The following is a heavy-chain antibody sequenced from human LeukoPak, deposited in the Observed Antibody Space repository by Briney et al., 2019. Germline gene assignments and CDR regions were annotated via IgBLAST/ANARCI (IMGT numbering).Heavy chain of an antibody. J-gene: IGHJ4*02. Sequence: SETLSLTCTVSGGSISSSSYYWGWLRQPPGKGLEWIGSICYSASTYYTPSLKSRVTISADTSKNQFSLKLSSVSAADTAVYYCASRLGEAMVIYYFDYWGQGTLVTVSS. CDR2: ICYSAST. CDR3: ASRLGEAMVIYYFDY. V-gene: IGHV4-39*01. CDR1: GGSISSSSYY. D-gene: IGHD5-18*01.